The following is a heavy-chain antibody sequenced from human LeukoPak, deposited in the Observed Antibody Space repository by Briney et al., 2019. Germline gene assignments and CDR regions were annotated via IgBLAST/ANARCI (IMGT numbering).Heavy chain of an antibody. CDR2: IFYRGTT. Sequence: SETLSLTCTVSGGSIITTDYYWAWIRQPPGKGLEWIGSIFYRGTTYDNPSLKSRVAMSVDTSKNHFSLKLSSVTAADTSVYYCARQKHPPPKDFDYWGQGTLVTVSS. CDR3: ARQKHPPPKDFDY. J-gene: IGHJ4*02. V-gene: IGHV4-39*01. CDR1: GGSIITTDYY.